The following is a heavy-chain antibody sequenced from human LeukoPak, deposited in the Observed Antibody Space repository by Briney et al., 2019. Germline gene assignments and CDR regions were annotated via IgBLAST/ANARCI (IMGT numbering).Heavy chain of an antibody. Sequence: GRSLRLSCAASGFTFSSYAMHWVRQAPGKGLEWVAVISYDGSNKYYADPVKGRFTISRDNSKNTLYLQMNSLRAEDTAVYYCARGAAMVKSFDYWGQGTLVTVSS. CDR2: ISYDGSNK. V-gene: IGHV3-30-3*01. CDR3: ARGAAMVKSFDY. CDR1: GFTFSSYA. J-gene: IGHJ4*02. D-gene: IGHD5-18*01.